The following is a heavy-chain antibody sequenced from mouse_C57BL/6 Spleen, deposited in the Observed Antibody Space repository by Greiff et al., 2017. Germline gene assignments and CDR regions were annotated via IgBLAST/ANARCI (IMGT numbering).Heavy chain of an antibody. CDR3: ARIRYDGYEYYFDY. J-gene: IGHJ2*01. CDR1: GYTFTSYW. V-gene: IGHV1-72*01. D-gene: IGHD2-3*01. Sequence: QVQLQQPGAELVKPGASVKLSCKASGYTFTSYWMHWVKQRPGRGLEWIGRIEPNSGGTKYNEKFKSKATLTVDKPSSTSYMQLSSLTSEDSAVYYCARIRYDGYEYYFDYWGQGTTLTVSS. CDR2: IEPNSGGT.